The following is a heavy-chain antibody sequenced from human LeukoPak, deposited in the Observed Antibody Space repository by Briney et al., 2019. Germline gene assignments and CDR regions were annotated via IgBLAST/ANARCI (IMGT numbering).Heavy chain of an antibody. J-gene: IGHJ4*02. CDR1: GGSISSGGYY. CDR2: IYYSGST. D-gene: IGHD4-17*01. V-gene: IGHV4-61*08. Sequence: SETLSLTCTVSGGSISSGGYYWSWIRQHPGKGLEWIGYIYYSGSTNYNPSLKSRVTISVDTSKNQFSLKLSSVTAADTAVYYCARHGGNGDYEVGYWGQGTLVTVSS. CDR3: ARHGGNGDYEVGY.